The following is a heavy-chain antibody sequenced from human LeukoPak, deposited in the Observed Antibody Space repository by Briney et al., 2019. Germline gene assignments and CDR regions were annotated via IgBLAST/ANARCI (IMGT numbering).Heavy chain of an antibody. V-gene: IGHV4-39*01. J-gene: IGHJ6*02. CDR3: ARRGISRGYGMDV. D-gene: IGHD2-15*01. CDR1: GGSIRSSSYY. Sequence: SETLSLTCTVSGGSIRSSSYYWGWIRQPPGKGLEWIGSIYYSGSTYYNPSLKSRVTISVDTSKNQFSLKLSSVTAADTAVYYCARRGISRGYGMDVWGQGTTVTVSS. CDR2: IYYSGST.